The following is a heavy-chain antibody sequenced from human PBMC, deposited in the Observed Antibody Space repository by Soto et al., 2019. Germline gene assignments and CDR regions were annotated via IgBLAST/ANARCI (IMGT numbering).Heavy chain of an antibody. Sequence: EVQLVESGGGLVQPGGSLRLSCAASGFTVSSKYMTWVRQAPGKGLEWVSLIQSGGTTYYADSVKGRFTISRDTSENKLHLQMDSLRVEDTAVYYCASDDVLCDGGRCYGIPLDGWGKGTTVTVSS. J-gene: IGHJ6*04. CDR1: GFTVSSKY. V-gene: IGHV3-66*01. D-gene: IGHD2-15*01. CDR3: ASDDVLCDGGRCYGIPLDG. CDR2: IQSGGTT.